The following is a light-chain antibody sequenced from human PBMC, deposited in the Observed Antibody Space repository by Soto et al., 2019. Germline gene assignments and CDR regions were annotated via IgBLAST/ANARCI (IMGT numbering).Light chain of an antibody. V-gene: IGKV1-9*01. Sequence: DIQLNQSPSSLSASVGDTVTITCRATRDINNFLAWYQERPGKAPKLLIYASTLHSGVPPRFRGSGTGTDFTVTIIGLQPEDFGTYYCQQFTSWTFGPGTLVDVK. CDR3: QQFTSWT. CDR1: RDINNF. CDR2: AS. J-gene: IGKJ1*01.